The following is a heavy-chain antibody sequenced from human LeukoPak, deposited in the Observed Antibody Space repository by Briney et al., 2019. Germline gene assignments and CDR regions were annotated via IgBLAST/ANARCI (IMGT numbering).Heavy chain of an antibody. CDR1: GFSFSSYW. CDR3: AVPSGYDSEYYFDY. J-gene: IGHJ4*02. V-gene: IGHV3-30*03. Sequence: GGSLRLSCEVSGFSFSSYWMHWVRQAPGKGLEWVAVISYDGSNKYYADSVKGRFTISRDNSKNTLYLQMNSLRAEDTAVYYCAVPSGYDSEYYFDYWGQGTLVTVSS. CDR2: ISYDGSNK. D-gene: IGHD5-12*01.